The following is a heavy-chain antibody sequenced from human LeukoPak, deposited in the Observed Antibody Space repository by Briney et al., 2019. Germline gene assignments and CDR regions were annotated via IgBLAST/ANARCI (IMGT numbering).Heavy chain of an antibody. J-gene: IGHJ4*02. CDR1: GYTFTGYY. CDR2: INPNSGGT. V-gene: IGHV1-2*02. CDR3: ARVPKRYCSGGSCYPFFDY. Sequence: ASVKVSCKASGYTFTGYYMHWVRQAPGQGLEGMGWINPNSGGTNYAQKFQGRVTMTRDTSISTAYMELSRLRSDDTAVYYCARVPKRYCSGGSCYPFFDYWGQGTLVTVSS. D-gene: IGHD2-15*01.